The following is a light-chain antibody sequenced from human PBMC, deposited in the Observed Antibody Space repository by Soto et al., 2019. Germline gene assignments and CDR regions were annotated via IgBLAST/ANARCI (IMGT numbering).Light chain of an antibody. Sequence: QSALTQPASVSGSPGQSITISCTGANSDIGYWNYVSWYQQSPGKAPKLIIYEVNYRPSGVSYRFSGSKSGNTASLTISGLQAEDEADYYCSSFSSDTTLFVFGGGSKLTVL. J-gene: IGLJ1*01. CDR2: EVN. CDR3: SSFSSDTTLFV. V-gene: IGLV2-14*01. CDR1: NSDIGYWNY.